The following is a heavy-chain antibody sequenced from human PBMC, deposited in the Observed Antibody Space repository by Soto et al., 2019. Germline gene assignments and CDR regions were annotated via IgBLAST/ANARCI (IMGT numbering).Heavy chain of an antibody. CDR1: GFTFSSYG. V-gene: IGHV3-33*01. J-gene: IGHJ6*02. Sequence: QVQLVESGGGVVQPGRSLRLSCAASGFTFSSYGMHWVRQAPGKGLEWVAVIWYDGSNKYYADSVKGRFTISRDNSKNTLYLQMNSLRAEDTAVYYCARDRGLRYFDWLRHPAYYYGMDVWGQGTTVTVSS. D-gene: IGHD3-9*01. CDR2: IWYDGSNK. CDR3: ARDRGLRYFDWLRHPAYYYGMDV.